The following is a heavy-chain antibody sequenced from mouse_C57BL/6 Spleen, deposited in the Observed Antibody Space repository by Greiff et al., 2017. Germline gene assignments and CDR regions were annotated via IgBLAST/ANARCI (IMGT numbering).Heavy chain of an antibody. J-gene: IGHJ1*03. Sequence: EVKVEESGGGLVQPGGSMKLSCVASGFTFSNYWMNWVRQSPEKGLEWVAQIRLKSDNYATHYAESVKGRFTISRDDSKSSVYLQMHNLRAEDTGMYYCTLLRYFDVWGTGTTVTVSS. CDR3: TLLRYFDV. CDR2: IRLKSDNYAT. V-gene: IGHV6-3*01. D-gene: IGHD1-1*01. CDR1: GFTFSNYW.